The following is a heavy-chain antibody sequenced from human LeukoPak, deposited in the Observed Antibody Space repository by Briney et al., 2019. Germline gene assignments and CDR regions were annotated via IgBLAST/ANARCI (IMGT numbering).Heavy chain of an antibody. D-gene: IGHD6-19*01. CDR2: ISSSSSYI. Sequence: GGSLRLSCAASGFTFSSYSMNWVRQAPGKGLEWVSSISSSSSYIYYADSVKGRFTISRDNAKNSLYLQMNSLRAEDTAVYYCARWYSSQKYYFDYWGQGTLVTVSS. CDR1: GFTFSSYS. V-gene: IGHV3-21*04. CDR3: ARWYSSQKYYFDY. J-gene: IGHJ4*02.